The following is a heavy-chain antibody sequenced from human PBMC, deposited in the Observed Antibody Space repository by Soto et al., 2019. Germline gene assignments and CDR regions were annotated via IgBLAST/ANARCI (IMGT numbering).Heavy chain of an antibody. D-gene: IGHD1-26*01. CDR3: ATAVGNPLDY. J-gene: IGHJ4*02. CDR1: GFTFSSYG. CDR2: ISYDGSNK. V-gene: IGHV3-30*03. Sequence: QVQLVESGGGVVQPGRSLRLSCAASGFTFSSYGMHWVRQAPGKGLEWVAVISYDGSNKYYADSVKGRFTISRDNSKNTLYLQMNSLRAEDTAVYYCATAVGNPLDYWGQGTLVTVSS.